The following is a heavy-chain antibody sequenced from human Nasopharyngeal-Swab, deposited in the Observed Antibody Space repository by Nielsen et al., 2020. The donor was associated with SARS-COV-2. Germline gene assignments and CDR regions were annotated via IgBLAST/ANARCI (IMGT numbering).Heavy chain of an antibody. Sequence: SETLSLTCTVAGGSISSYYWSWIRQPPGKGLEWIGYIYYSGSTNYNPSLKSRVNISVDTSKNQFSLKLSSVTAADTAVYYCARGYSSGWYFDWGQGTLVTVSS. CDR2: IYYSGST. CDR3: ARGYSSGWYFD. D-gene: IGHD6-19*01. V-gene: IGHV4-59*08. J-gene: IGHJ4*02. CDR1: GGSISSYY.